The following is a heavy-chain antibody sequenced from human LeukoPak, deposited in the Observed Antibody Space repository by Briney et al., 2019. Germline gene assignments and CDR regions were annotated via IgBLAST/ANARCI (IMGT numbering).Heavy chain of an antibody. CDR1: GGSISSYY. CDR3: ARAYYGGNTD. V-gene: IGHV4-59*01. CDR2: IYYSRST. D-gene: IGHD4-23*01. Sequence: SETLSLTCTVSGGSISSYYWSWIRQPPGKGLEWIGYIYYSRSTNYNPSLKSRVTISVDTSKNQFSLKLSSVTAADTAVYYCARAYYGGNTDWGQGTLVTVSS. J-gene: IGHJ4*02.